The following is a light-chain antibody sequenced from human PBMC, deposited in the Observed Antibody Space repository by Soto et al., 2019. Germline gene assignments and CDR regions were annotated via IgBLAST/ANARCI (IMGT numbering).Light chain of an antibody. CDR2: VAS. CDR3: LQQNNYPLT. J-gene: IGKJ1*01. V-gene: IGKV1-17*01. Sequence: DIQMTQSPSSLSASVGDRVTITCRASQGIRSDVGWYQQKPRKANKRLIYVASSLQSGVPSRFSGSGSVTEFTITISSLQPEDFATSYFLQQNNYPLTFGPGTKVEIK. CDR1: QGIRSD.